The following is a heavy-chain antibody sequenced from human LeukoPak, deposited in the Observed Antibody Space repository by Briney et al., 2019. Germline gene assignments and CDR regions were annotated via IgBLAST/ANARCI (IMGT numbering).Heavy chain of an antibody. D-gene: IGHD5-18*01. J-gene: IGHJ4*02. Sequence: GGSLRLSCAASGFTFSSYVMSWVRQAPGKGLEWVSLISGNDGSTYYADSVRGRFTISRDNAKNTLYLQMNSLRAEDTAVYYCARDLSGVTGYTYGRGIDYWGQGTLVTVSS. CDR3: ARDLSGVTGYTYGRGIDY. V-gene: IGHV3-23*01. CDR1: GFTFSSYV. CDR2: ISGNDGST.